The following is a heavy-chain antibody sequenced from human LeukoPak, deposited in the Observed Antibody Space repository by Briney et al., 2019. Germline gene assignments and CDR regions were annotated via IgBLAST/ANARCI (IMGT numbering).Heavy chain of an antibody. CDR1: GGSISSSNW. V-gene: IGHV4-4*02. CDR3: ARGDYRLFDY. CDR2: IYYSGST. J-gene: IGHJ4*02. Sequence: PSETLSLTCAVSGGSISSSNWWSWVRQPPGKGLEWIGYIYYSGSTNYNPSLKSRVTISVDTSKNQFSLKLSSVTAADTAVYYCARGDYRLFDYWGQGTLVTVSS. D-gene: IGHD4-17*01.